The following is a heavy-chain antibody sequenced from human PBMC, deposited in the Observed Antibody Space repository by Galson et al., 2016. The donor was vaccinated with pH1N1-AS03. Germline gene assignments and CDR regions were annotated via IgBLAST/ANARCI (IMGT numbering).Heavy chain of an antibody. CDR3: ARGRARGYSGYDL. D-gene: IGHD5-12*01. CDR2: TYTGGST. Sequence: SLRLSCAASGFTVSSNYMSWVRQAPGKGLEWVSPTYTGGSTDYADSVKGRFTISRDNSKNTLYLQMNSLRAEDTAMYYCARGRARGYSGYDLWGQGTLVTISS. V-gene: IGHV3-53*01. CDR1: GFTVSSNY. J-gene: IGHJ4*02.